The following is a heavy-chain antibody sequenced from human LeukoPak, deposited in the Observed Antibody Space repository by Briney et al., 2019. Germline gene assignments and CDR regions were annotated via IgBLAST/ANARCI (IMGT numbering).Heavy chain of an antibody. CDR1: GFTVSSNY. D-gene: IGHD1-14*01. V-gene: IGHV3-53*01. CDR3: ARGGMRRPYDC. Sequence: GGSLRLSCAVSGFTVSSNYMSWVRQSPGKGLEWVSVIYDIGNTYYADSVKGRFTISRDTSKNTVYLQMNSLRPEDTAVDYCARGGMRRPYDCWGQGALVTVSS. J-gene: IGHJ4*02. CDR2: IYDIGNT.